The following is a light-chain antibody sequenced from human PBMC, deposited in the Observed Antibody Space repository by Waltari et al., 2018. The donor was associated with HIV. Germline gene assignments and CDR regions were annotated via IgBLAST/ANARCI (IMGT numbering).Light chain of an antibody. CDR1: SSNIGGSH. CDR3: GAWDTRLTVEV. J-gene: IGLJ2*01. CDR2: DNI. V-gene: IGLV1-51*01. Sequence: QSVVTQPPSVSAAPGQKVTISCSGSSSNIGGSHVSWYQHLPGTAPKLLIYDNIKRPSGLPDRFSGSKSGTSATLGITGLQTGDEADYYCGAWDTRLTVEVFGGGTRLTVL.